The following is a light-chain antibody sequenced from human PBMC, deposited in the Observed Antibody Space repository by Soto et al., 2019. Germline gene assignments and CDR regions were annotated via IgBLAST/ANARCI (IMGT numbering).Light chain of an antibody. CDR3: QQYTSYSPLT. CDR1: QSISTW. CDR2: KAS. V-gene: IGKV1-5*03. Sequence: DIQMTQSPSTLPASVGDRVTITCRANQSISTWLAWYQQKPGKAPNLLIYKASRLETGVPSSFSVSGSGTEVTLTIIVLQPDDFATYYCQQYTSYSPLTFGGGPKVEIK. J-gene: IGKJ4*01.